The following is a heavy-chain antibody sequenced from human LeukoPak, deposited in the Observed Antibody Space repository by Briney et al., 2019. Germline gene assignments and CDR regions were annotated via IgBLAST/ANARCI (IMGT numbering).Heavy chain of an antibody. V-gene: IGHV3-30-3*01. Sequence: GRSLRLFCAASGFTFSSYAMHWVRQAPGKGLEWVAVISYDGSNKYYADSVKGRFTISRDNSKNTLYLQMNSLRAEDTAVYYCARGNYWGQGTLVTVSS. CDR1: GFTFSSYA. CDR3: ARGNY. CDR2: ISYDGSNK. J-gene: IGHJ4*02.